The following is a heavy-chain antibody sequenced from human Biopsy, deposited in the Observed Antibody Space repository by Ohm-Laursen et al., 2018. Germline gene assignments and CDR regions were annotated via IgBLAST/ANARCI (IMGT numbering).Heavy chain of an antibody. CDR1: GDSIFGGGYY. Sequence: TLSLTCIVSGDSIFGGGYYWTWIRQHPEKGLGWLGYIFFSGDTHYNPSLRSRVDISSDMSKNEFYLRLYSVTAADTAIYYCASQQSTQRWFGEFSLLFRGQGTLVTVSP. CDR2: IFFSGDT. CDR3: ASQQSTQRWFGEFSLLF. J-gene: IGHJ4*02. D-gene: IGHD3-10*01. V-gene: IGHV4-31*03.